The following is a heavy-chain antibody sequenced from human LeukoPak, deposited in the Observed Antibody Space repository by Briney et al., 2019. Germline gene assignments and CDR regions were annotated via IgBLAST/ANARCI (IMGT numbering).Heavy chain of an antibody. CDR1: GFTFSSYW. Sequence: GGSLRLSCAASGFTFSSYWMSWVRQAPGKGLEWVGRIKSKTDGGTTDYAAPVKGRFTISRDDSKNTLYLQMNSLKTEDTAVYYCTTAKLLWFGDLTPQEDYWGQGTLVTVSS. D-gene: IGHD3-10*01. CDR2: IKSKTDGGTT. V-gene: IGHV3-15*01. CDR3: TTAKLLWFGDLTPQEDY. J-gene: IGHJ4*02.